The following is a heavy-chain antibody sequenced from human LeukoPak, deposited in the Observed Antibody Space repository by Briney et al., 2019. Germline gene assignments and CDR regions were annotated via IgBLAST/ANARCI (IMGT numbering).Heavy chain of an antibody. V-gene: IGHV3-48*03. D-gene: IGHD6-13*01. CDR2: ISSSGSTI. CDR3: ARVYSSSWSPSNYYYMDV. Sequence: GGSLRLSCAASGFTFSSYEMNWVRQAPGKGLEWVSYISSSGSTIYYADSVKGRFTISRDNAKNSLYLQMNSLRAEDTAVYYCARVYSSSWSPSNYYYMDVWGKGTTVTVSS. CDR1: GFTFSSYE. J-gene: IGHJ6*03.